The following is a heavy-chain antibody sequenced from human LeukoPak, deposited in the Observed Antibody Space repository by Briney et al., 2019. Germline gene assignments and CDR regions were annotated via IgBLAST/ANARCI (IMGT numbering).Heavy chain of an antibody. CDR1: GFTFSSYS. J-gene: IGHJ3*02. CDR3: ARVGNIMTTATTRAFDI. Sequence: PGGSLRLSCAASGFTFSSYSMNWVRQAPGKGLEWVSSISSSSSYIYYADSVKGRFTISRDNAKNSLYLQMNSLRAEDTAVYYCARVGNIMTTATTRAFDIWGQGTMVTVSS. CDR2: ISSSSSYI. V-gene: IGHV3-21*01. D-gene: IGHD4-17*01.